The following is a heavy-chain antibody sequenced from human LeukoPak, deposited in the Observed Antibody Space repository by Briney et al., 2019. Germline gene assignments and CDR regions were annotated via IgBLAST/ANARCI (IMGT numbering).Heavy chain of an antibody. CDR1: GYTLTSYG. J-gene: IGHJ5*02. Sequence: GASVKVSCKASGYTLTSYGISWVRQAPGQGLEWMGRIIPILGIANYAQKFQGRVTITADKSTSTAYMELSSLRSEDTAVYYCARDPDYCSGGSCHLNWFDPWGQGTLVTVSS. CDR3: ARDPDYCSGGSCHLNWFDP. CDR2: IIPILGIA. V-gene: IGHV1-69*04. D-gene: IGHD2-15*01.